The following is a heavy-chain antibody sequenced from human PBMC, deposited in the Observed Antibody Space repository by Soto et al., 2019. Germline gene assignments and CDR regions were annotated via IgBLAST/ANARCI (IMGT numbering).Heavy chain of an antibody. D-gene: IGHD6-19*01. CDR1: SDSIAGENW. J-gene: IGHJ4*02. V-gene: IGHV4-4*02. Sequence: QVQLQESGPGLVKPSETLSLTCTVSSDSIAGENWWSWVRQPPGLGLEWIGEVFHTGGTNYNPSLTSRVTMEVDKSKNQFSLKLISATAADTAVYYCARVFSSGSGWMYYFDVWGQGTLVSVSS. CDR2: VFHTGGT. CDR3: ARVFSSGSGWMYYFDV.